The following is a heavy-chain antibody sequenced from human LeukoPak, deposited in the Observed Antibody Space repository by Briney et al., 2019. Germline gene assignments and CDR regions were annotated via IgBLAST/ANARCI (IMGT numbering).Heavy chain of an antibody. CDR3: AKAPIAVAGTSNYFDY. V-gene: IGHV3-23*01. D-gene: IGHD6-19*01. J-gene: IGHJ4*02. CDR1: GFTFSSYA. Sequence: GGSLRLSCAASGFTFSSYAMSWVRRAPGKGLEWVSAISGSGGSTYYADSVKGRFTISRDNSKNTLYLQMNSLRAEDTAVYYCAKAPIAVAGTSNYFDYWGQGTLVTVSS. CDR2: ISGSGGST.